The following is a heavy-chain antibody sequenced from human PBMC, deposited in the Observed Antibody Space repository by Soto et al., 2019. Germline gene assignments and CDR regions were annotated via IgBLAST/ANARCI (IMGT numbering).Heavy chain of an antibody. CDR2: TYYRSKWYN. J-gene: IGHJ5*02. CDR1: GDSVSSNSAA. CDR3: AREPLLWFGEPHNWFDP. V-gene: IGHV6-1*01. D-gene: IGHD3-10*01. Sequence: QSQTLSLPCAISGDSVSSNSAAWNWIRQSPSRGLEWLGRTYYRSKWYNDYAVSVKSRITINPDTSKNQFSLQLNSVTPEDTAVYYCAREPLLWFGEPHNWFDPWGQGTLVTVSS.